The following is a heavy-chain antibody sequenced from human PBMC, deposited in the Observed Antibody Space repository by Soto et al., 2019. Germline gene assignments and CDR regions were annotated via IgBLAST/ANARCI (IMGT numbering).Heavy chain of an antibody. V-gene: IGHV3-48*03. CDR3: AREGPADGLDI. CDR1: GFTFSSFE. J-gene: IGHJ3*02. Sequence: EGQLVESGGGLVQPGGSLRLSCAASGFTFSSFEMNWVRQAPGKGLKCVSYISSSGSTKYYADSVKGRFTISRDNAKNTLFLQMNSLRAEDTAVYYCAREGPADGLDIWGQGTMVTVSS. CDR2: ISSSGSTK.